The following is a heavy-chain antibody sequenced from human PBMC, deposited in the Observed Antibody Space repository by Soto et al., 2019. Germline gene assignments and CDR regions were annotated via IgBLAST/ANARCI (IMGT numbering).Heavy chain of an antibody. J-gene: IGHJ6*02. CDR1: GFTFRTYW. V-gene: IGHV3-7*01. CDR3: ARDGSTSWYSYDYHGMDV. Sequence: DVKLVESGGGLVQPGGSLRLSCGASGFTFRTYWLSWVRQVPGKGLEWVTNINQDGSEKNYVDSVKGRFTISRDNAKNSLYLQMSSLRAEDTALYYCARDGSTSWYSYDYHGMDVWGQGTTVIVSS. D-gene: IGHD5-18*01. CDR2: INQDGSEK.